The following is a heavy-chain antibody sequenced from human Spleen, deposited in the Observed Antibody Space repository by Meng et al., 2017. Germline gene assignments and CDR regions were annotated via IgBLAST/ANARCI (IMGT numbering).Heavy chain of an antibody. J-gene: IGHJ4*02. V-gene: IGHV5-51*01. D-gene: IGHD1-26*01. CDR1: GYSFISYW. Sequence: GGSLRLSCKGSGYSFISYWIGWVRQMPGKGLEWMGIIYPGVSDTRYSTSVQGQVTISSDKSISTAYLHWSSLKTSDTAMYYCARQGTGRYYRAYFDYWGQGTLVTVAS. CDR2: IYPGVSDT. CDR3: ARQGTGRYYRAYFDY.